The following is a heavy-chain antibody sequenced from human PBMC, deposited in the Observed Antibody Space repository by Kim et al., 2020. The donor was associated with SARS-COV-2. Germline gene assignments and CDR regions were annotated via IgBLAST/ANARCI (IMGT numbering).Heavy chain of an antibody. CDR3: ARGLWTFDY. J-gene: IGHJ4*02. D-gene: IGHD2-21*01. V-gene: IGHV4-59*09. CDR2: ST. Sequence: STSYNPSLKSRVTISVDTSKNQFSLKLSSVTAADTAVYYCARGLWTFDYWGQGILVTVSS.